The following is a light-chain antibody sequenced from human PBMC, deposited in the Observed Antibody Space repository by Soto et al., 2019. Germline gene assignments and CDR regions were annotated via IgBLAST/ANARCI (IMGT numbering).Light chain of an antibody. Sequence: EIVLTQSPATLSLTPGERATLSCRASQSVSSYLAWYQQKPGQAPRLLIYDASSRATGIPARFSGSGSGTEFTLTISSLQSEDSAVYYCQHYNNRPLTFGGGAKVEIK. CDR2: DAS. J-gene: IGKJ4*01. CDR1: QSVSSY. V-gene: IGKV3-15*01. CDR3: QHYNNRPLT.